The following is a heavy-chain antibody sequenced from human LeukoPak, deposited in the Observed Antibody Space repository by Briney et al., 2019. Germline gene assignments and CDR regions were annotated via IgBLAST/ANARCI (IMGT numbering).Heavy chain of an antibody. J-gene: IGHJ6*03. Sequence: PGRSLRLSCAVSGFTFSTYAMHWVRQAPGKRLEWVSSISSSSSYIYYADSVKGRFTISRDNAKNALYLQMNSLRAEDTAVYYCARDLLGYYYMDVWGKGTTVTVSS. CDR1: GFTFSTYA. CDR2: ISSSSSYI. CDR3: ARDLLGYYYMDV. D-gene: IGHD7-27*01. V-gene: IGHV3-21*01.